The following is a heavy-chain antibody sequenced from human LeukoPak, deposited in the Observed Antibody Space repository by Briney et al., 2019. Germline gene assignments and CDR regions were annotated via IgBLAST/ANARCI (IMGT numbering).Heavy chain of an antibody. CDR2: SRYNGIET. J-gene: IGHJ4*02. D-gene: IGHD4-23*01. CDR3: ARSYGGNFFDY. Sequence: GGSLRLSCAASGFNFSSFGMHWVRQAPGKGLEWVAFSRYNGIETYFADSAKGRFTISRDNSKNTLYLQINSPRGDDSAVYFCARSYGGNFFDYWGQGTLVTVSS. CDR1: GFNFSSFG. V-gene: IGHV3-30*02.